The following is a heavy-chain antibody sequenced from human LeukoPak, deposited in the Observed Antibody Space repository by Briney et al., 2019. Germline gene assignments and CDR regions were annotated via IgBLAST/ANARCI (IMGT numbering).Heavy chain of an antibody. V-gene: IGHV4-4*07. CDR1: GGSVNTHY. CDR2: LYPNGDT. CDR3: ASAVAGPHWCFDV. Sequence: SETLSLTCTVSGGSVNTHYWSWIRQPAGKALEWLGRLYPNGDTNYNPSLNRRVTMSLVTSRSQLSLRMTSVTAADTAVYYCASAVAGPHWCFDVWGRGTLVTVSS. J-gene: IGHJ2*01. D-gene: IGHD6-19*01.